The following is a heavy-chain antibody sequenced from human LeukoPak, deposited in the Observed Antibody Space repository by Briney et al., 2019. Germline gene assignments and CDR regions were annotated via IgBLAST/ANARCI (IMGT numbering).Heavy chain of an antibody. Sequence: GASVKVSCKASGYTFISHDINWVRQATGQGLEWMGWMSPNSGYTGYAQKFQGRVTITRNTSITTAYMELSSLRSEDTAVYYCARALVGELSEYDAFDIWGQGTMVTVSS. J-gene: IGHJ3*02. V-gene: IGHV1-8*03. CDR1: GYTFISHD. D-gene: IGHD3-16*02. CDR3: ARALVGELSEYDAFDI. CDR2: MSPNSGYT.